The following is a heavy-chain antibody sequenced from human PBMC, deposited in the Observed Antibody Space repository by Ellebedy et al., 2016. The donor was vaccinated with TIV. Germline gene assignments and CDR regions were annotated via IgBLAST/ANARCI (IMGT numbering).Heavy chain of an antibody. CDR1: GFTLTNYA. Sequence: GGSLRLXXAASGFTLTNYAMSWVRQAPGKGLEWVSAIGGSGTSTYYADSVKGRFTISRDNSKNTLYLQMNSLRGEDTAVYYCAKDEGYGSGRPHFDYWGQGTLVTVSS. J-gene: IGHJ4*02. CDR3: AKDEGYGSGRPHFDY. V-gene: IGHV3-23*01. D-gene: IGHD3-10*01. CDR2: IGGSGTST.